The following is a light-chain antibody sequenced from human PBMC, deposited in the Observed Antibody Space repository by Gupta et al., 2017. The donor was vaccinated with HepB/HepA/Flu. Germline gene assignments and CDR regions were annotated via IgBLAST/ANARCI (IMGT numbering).Light chain of an antibody. Sequence: EIVMTQSPLSLPVTPGEPASISCRSSQSLLHSNGYNYFDWYLQKPGQSPQLLIYLGSNRASGVPDRFSGSGSGTHFPLKIRRVEAEDVGVYYCRQALQTPRTFGQGTKVEIK. V-gene: IGKV2-28*01. CDR1: QSLLHSNGYNY. CDR3: RQALQTPRT. J-gene: IGKJ1*01. CDR2: LGS.